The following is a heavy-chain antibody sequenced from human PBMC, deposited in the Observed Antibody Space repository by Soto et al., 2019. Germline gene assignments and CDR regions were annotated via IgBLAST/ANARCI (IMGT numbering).Heavy chain of an antibody. D-gene: IGHD5-12*01. CDR1: GFRFSGFA. CDR2: TLFDESEN. Sequence: QVQLVESGGGVVQPGASLRLSCAASGFRFSGFAMHWVRQAPGKGLEWVAVTLFDESENFYVDSVNDRFSISGDDSYNPVFLKMNGLRPEDTGIYYCARALGGYVHLWDKSNYWGQGTLVNVSS. J-gene: IGHJ4*02. V-gene: IGHV3-30*04. CDR3: ARALGGYVHLWDKSNY.